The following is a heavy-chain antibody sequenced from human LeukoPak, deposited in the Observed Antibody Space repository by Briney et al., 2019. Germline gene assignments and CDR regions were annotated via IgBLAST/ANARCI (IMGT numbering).Heavy chain of an antibody. V-gene: IGHV3-9*01. CDR1: GFTFDDYA. CDR3: ASTVTTTGHWFDP. J-gene: IGHJ5*02. D-gene: IGHD4-17*01. CDR2: ISWNSGSI. Sequence: PGGSLRLSCAASGFTFDDYAMHWVRQAPGKGLEWVSGISWNSGSIGYADSVKGRFTISRDNSKNTLYLQMNSLRAEDTAVYYCASTVTTTGHWFDPWGQGTLVTVSS.